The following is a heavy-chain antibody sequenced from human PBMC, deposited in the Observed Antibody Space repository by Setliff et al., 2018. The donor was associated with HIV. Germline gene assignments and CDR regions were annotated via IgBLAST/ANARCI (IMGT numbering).Heavy chain of an antibody. V-gene: IGHV4-61*05. CDR2: IYYSGST. CDR3: ARDRGRGMAPSGILDYYYMDV. J-gene: IGHJ6*03. Sequence: SETLSLTCTVSAGSIRSSTYYWAWIRQPPGKGLEWIGYIYYSGSTNYNPSLKSRVTISVDTSKNQFSLKLSSVTAADTAMYYCARDRGRGMAPSGILDYYYMDVWGKGTTVTVSS. D-gene: IGHD2-21*02. CDR1: AGSIRSSTYY.